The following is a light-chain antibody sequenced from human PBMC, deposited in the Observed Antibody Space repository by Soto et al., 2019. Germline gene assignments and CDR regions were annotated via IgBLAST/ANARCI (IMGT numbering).Light chain of an antibody. CDR3: QQSYSTPPYT. Sequence: DIQMTQSPYSLSASVGDRVTITCRAIPSISSYLNWYQQKPGKAPKLLIYAASSLQSGVPSRFSGSGSGPDFTLTISSLQPEDFAPYDCQQSYSTPPYTFGQGTKLEI. V-gene: IGKV1-39*01. J-gene: IGKJ2*01. CDR2: AAS. CDR1: PSISSY.